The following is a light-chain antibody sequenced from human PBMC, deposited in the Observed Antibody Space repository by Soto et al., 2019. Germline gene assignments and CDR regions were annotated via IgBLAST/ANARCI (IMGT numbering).Light chain of an antibody. CDR3: QQTNNFPLT. CDR1: QDINSW. V-gene: IGKV1-12*01. CDR2: GAS. J-gene: IGKJ4*01. Sequence: DVQMTQSPSSVSASVGDRVTITCRASQDINSWLAWYQQKPGKAPKLLIYGASSLHRGVPLRFSGRGSGSDFTLTISSLQPEDVAAYYCQQTNNFPLTFGGGTEVSFK.